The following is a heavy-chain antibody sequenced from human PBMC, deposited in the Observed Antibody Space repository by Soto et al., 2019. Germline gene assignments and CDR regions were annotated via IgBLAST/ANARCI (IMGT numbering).Heavy chain of an antibody. V-gene: IGHV1-46*01. D-gene: IGHD6-13*01. CDR1: GYTFTSHY. J-gene: IGHJ4*02. CDR3: ARDFSAAVL. Sequence: QVQLVQSGAEVKKPGASVKVSCKASGYTFTSHYIHWVRQAPGQGLEWMAIINPYGGSTNYAQKFRGRVTLTMDTSTSTVYMEVSSLRSEDTAVYYCARDFSAAVLWGQGTLVTVSS. CDR2: INPYGGST.